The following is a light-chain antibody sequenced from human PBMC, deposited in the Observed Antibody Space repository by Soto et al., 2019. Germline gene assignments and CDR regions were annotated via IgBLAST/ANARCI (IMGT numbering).Light chain of an antibody. V-gene: IGKV2-28*01. CDR2: SGS. CDR3: MPARQTPSWT. J-gene: IGKJ1*01. Sequence: DIVLTQSPLSLPVTPGEPASISCRSSQSLLHSNGYNYLDWYLQRPGQSPQLLIYSGSNRASGVPDRFSGSGSGTDFTLTISRVVAEDVGGYYCMPARQTPSWTFGLGTRVDMK. CDR1: QSLLHSNGYNY.